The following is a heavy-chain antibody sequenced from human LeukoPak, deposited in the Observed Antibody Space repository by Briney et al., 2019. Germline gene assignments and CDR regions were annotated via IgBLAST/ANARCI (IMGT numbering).Heavy chain of an antibody. J-gene: IGHJ4*02. CDR3: ARVSYNAIDY. CDR2: IYYSGST. CDR1: GGAISSYY. D-gene: IGHD1-14*01. Sequence: PSETLSLTCTVSGGAISSYYWSWIRQPPGKGLEWIGYIYYSGSTNYNPSLKSRVTISVDTSKNQFSLKLSSVTDADTAVYYCARVSYNAIDYWGQGTLVTVSS. V-gene: IGHV4-59*01.